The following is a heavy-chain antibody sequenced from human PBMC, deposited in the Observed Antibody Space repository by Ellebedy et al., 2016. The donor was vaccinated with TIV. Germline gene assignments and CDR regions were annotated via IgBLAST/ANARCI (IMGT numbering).Heavy chain of an antibody. CDR3: ASHMVRESTWFDP. CDR1: GGSISSNNW. CDR2: IDHSGTT. V-gene: IGHV4-4*02. J-gene: IGHJ5*02. D-gene: IGHD3-10*01. Sequence: MPSETLSLTCAVSGGSISSNNWWNWVRQPPGKGLEWIGEIDHSGTTNYNPSLKSRVTIPVDKSKNQFSLMLNSVTAADTAVYYCASHMVRESTWFDPWGQGTLVTVAS.